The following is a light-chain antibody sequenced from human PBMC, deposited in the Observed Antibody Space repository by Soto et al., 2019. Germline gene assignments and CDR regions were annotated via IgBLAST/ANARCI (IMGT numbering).Light chain of an antibody. J-gene: IGKJ3*01. Sequence: IQMTQSPSSVSASVGDRVTITCRASQDILSLLAWYQQKPGEAPRLLIYASSNLQSGVPSRFSGSGSETDFTLNISSLQPEDFATYYCQQANSFPITFGPGTRLDIK. CDR2: ASS. CDR1: QDILSL. V-gene: IGKV1-12*01. CDR3: QQANSFPIT.